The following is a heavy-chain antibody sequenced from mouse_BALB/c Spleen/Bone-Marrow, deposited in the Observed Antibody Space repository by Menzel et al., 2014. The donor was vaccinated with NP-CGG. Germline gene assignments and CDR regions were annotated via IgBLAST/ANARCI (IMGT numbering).Heavy chain of an antibody. CDR3: VRDGDYRYACFTY. CDR2: ISDGGTYT. V-gene: IGHV5-4*02. J-gene: IGHJ3*01. CDR1: GFTFSDYY. D-gene: IGHD2-14*01. Sequence: EVQLVESGGGLVKPGGSLKLSCAASGFTFSDYYIYWVRQTPEKRLEWVATISDGGTYTYYPDTVKGRFTIYRDNAKNNLCLQMNGLKSEDTAMYYCVRDGDYRYACFTYWGQGTLVTVSA.